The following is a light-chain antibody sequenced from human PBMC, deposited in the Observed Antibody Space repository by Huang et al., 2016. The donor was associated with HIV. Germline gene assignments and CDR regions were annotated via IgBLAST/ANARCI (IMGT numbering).Light chain of an antibody. Sequence: DIVMTQTPLSLSVAPGQPASISCNSTQSLLYIDGTTHLYWYLQKPGQPPHLLISEVSNRFSGVPDRFSGSGSGTHFTLTIVRVEAEDVAFYYCMQGMQLPFTLGQGTRLEIK. V-gene: IGKV2D-29*01. CDR3: MQGMQLPFT. CDR2: EVS. J-gene: IGKJ5*01. CDR1: QSLLYIDGTTH.